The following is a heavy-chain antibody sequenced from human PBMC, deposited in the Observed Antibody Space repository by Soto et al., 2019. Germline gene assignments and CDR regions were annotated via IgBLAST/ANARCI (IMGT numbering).Heavy chain of an antibody. J-gene: IGHJ6*02. D-gene: IGHD3-16*01. CDR1: GFTFSSYG. V-gene: IGHV3-33*01. CDR2: IWYDGSNK. Sequence: GGSLRLSCAASGFTFSSYGMHWVRQAPGKGLEWVAVIWYDGSNKYYADSVKGRFTISRDNSKNTLYLQMNSLRAEDTAVYYCARYGGASNYYYGMDVCGQGTTVTVSS. CDR3: ARYGGASNYYYGMDV.